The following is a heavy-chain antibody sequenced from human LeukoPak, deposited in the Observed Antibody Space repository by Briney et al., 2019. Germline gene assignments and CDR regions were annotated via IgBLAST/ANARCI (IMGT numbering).Heavy chain of an antibody. CDR2: INPNSGGT. V-gene: IGHV1-2*02. CDR1: GYTFTGYY. Sequence: ASVKVSCKASGYTFTGYYMHWVRQAPGQGLEWMGWINPNSGGTNYAQKFQGRVTMTRDTSISTAYMELSRLRSDDTAVYYCARIHFNYYDSSGYSPDYWGQGTLVTVSS. J-gene: IGHJ4*02. CDR3: ARIHFNYYDSSGYSPDY. D-gene: IGHD3-22*01.